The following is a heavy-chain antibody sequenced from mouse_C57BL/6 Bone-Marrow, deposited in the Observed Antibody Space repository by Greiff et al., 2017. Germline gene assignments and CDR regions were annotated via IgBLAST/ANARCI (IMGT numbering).Heavy chain of an antibody. Sequence: QVQLKQPGAELVKPGASVKMSCKASGYTFTSYWITWVKQRPGQGLEWIGDIYPGSGSTNYNEKFKSKATLTVDTSSSTAYMQLSSLTSEDSAVYYCARSPYDYDGYAMDYWGQGTSVTVSS. V-gene: IGHV1-55*01. J-gene: IGHJ4*01. D-gene: IGHD2-4*01. CDR3: ARSPYDYDGYAMDY. CDR2: IYPGSGST. CDR1: GYTFTSYW.